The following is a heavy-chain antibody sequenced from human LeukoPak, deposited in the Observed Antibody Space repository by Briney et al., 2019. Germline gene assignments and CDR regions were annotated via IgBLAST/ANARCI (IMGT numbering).Heavy chain of an antibody. V-gene: IGHV3-48*01. CDR3: ARDRRGPFDY. Sequence: GGSLRLSCAASGFTFSSYSMNWVRQAPGKGLEWVSYISSSSSTIYYADSVKGRFTISRDNAKNSLYLQMNSLRAEDTAVYFCARDRRGPFDYWGQGTLVTVSS. D-gene: IGHD3-10*01. J-gene: IGHJ4*02. CDR1: GFTFSSYS. CDR2: ISSSSSTI.